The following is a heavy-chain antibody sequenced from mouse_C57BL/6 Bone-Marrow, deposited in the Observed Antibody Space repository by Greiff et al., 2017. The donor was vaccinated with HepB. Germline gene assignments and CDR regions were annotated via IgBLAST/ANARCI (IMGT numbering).Heavy chain of an antibody. CDR1: GYTFTDYY. CDR3: AETAQASYYYAMDY. V-gene: IGHV1-26*01. CDR2: INPNNGGT. Sequence: VQLQQSGPELVKPGASVKISCKASGYTFTDYYMNWVKQSHGKSLEWIGDINPNNGGTSYNQKFKGKATLTVDKSSSTAYMELRSLTSEDSAVYYCAETAQASYYYAMDYWGQGTSVTVSS. J-gene: IGHJ4*01. D-gene: IGHD3-2*02.